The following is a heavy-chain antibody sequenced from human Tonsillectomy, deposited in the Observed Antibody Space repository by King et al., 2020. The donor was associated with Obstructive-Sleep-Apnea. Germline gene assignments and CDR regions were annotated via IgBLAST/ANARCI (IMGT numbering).Heavy chain of an antibody. D-gene: IGHD4-11*01. J-gene: IGHJ5*02. CDR2: MNPNSGDT. CDR1: GYSFTSYD. CDR3: ARGWGVTTGGRGWFAP. V-gene: IGHV1-8*01. Sequence: QLVQSGGEVKKPGASVKVSCEASGYSFTSYDINWVRQATGQGLEWMGWMNPNSGDTGYAQKFHGRVTITRDTSISTAYMELNSLTSDDTAVYYCARGWGVTTGGRGWFAPWGQGTLVIVSS.